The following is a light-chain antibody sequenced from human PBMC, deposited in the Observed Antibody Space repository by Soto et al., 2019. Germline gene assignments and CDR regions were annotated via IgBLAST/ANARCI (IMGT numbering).Light chain of an antibody. CDR2: SNN. CDR1: NSNIGRNT. V-gene: IGLV1-44*01. J-gene: IGLJ3*02. Sequence: QSVLTQPPSTSAAPGQRVTISCSGSNSNIGRNTVNWYHQLPGTAPKLLIYSNNQRPSGVPDRISGSKSGTSASLAITGLQSEDEADYFCSTWDDSLNGWVFGGGTKLT. CDR3: STWDDSLNGWV.